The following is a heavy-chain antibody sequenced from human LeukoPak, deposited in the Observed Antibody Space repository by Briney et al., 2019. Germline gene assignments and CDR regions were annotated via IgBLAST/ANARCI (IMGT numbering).Heavy chain of an antibody. J-gene: IGHJ4*02. D-gene: IGHD1-26*01. CDR1: GSYW. CDR3: ASLWELLDY. Sequence: GGSLRLSCAASGSYWMHWVRQAPGKGLEWVAVISYDGSNKYYADSVKGRFTISRDNSKNTLYLQMNSLRAEDTAVYYCASLWELLDYWGQGTLVTVSS. V-gene: IGHV3-30*03. CDR2: ISYDGSNK.